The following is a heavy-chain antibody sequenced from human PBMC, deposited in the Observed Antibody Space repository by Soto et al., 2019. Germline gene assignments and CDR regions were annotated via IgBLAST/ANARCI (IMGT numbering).Heavy chain of an antibody. V-gene: IGHV4-59*02. CDR2: MYFGGSF. CDR3: ARVPSP. CDR1: GDSVSSGY. Sequence: PSETLSLTCNVSGDSVSSGYWSWIRQPPGKGLEWIGFMYFGGSFNYNPSLASRVTISVETSKNQFSMKMTSVTAADTAVYYCARVPSPWGQGALVTVSS. J-gene: IGHJ5*02.